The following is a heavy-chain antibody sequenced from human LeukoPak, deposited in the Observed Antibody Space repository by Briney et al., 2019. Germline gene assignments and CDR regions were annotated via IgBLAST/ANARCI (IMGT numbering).Heavy chain of an antibody. J-gene: IGHJ5*02. CDR2: ISYDGSNK. CDR3: AKDPIAARPWWFDP. CDR1: GFTFSNYG. D-gene: IGHD6-6*01. Sequence: GGSLRLSCAASGFTFSNYGMHWVRQAPGKGLEWVAVISYDGSNKYYADSVKGRFTISRDNSKNTLYLQMNSLRAEDTAVYYCAKDPIAARPWWFDPWGQGTLVTVSS. V-gene: IGHV3-30*18.